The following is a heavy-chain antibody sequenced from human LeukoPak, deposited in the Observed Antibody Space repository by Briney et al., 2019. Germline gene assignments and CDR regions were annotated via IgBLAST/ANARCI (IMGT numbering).Heavy chain of an antibody. CDR3: ARADGSGSYYPFDP. V-gene: IGHV3-21*01. CDR2: ISSSSSYI. J-gene: IGHJ5*02. Sequence: GGSLRLSCAASGFTFSSYSMNWVRQAPGKGLEWVSSISSSSSYIYYADSVKGRFTISRDNAKNSLYLQMNSLRAGDTAVYYCARADGSGSYYPFDPWGQGTLVTVSS. D-gene: IGHD3-10*01. CDR1: GFTFSSYS.